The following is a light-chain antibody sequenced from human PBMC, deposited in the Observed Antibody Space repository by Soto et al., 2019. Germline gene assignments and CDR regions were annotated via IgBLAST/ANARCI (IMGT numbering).Light chain of an antibody. V-gene: IGLV2-11*01. CDR3: CSYAGSYTWV. Sequence: QSALTQPRSVSGSPGRSVTISCTGTSSDVGGYNYVSWYQQHPGKAPKLMIYDVSKRPSGVPDRFSGSKSGNTASLTISGLQAEDEAGYYCCSYAGSYTWVFGTGTKLTVL. CDR2: DVS. J-gene: IGLJ1*01. CDR1: SSDVGGYNY.